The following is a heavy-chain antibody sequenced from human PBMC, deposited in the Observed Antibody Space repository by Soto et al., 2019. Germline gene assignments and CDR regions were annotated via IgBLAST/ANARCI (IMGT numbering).Heavy chain of an antibody. CDR2: ISYDGSNK. Sequence: GGSVRLSCAASGFTFGSYAMHWVRQAPGKGLEWVAVISYDGSNKYYADSVKGRFTISRDNSKNTLYLQMNSLRAEDTAVYYCARDLLGYCSGGSCYSGGMDVWGQGTTVTVSS. J-gene: IGHJ6*02. V-gene: IGHV3-30-3*01. CDR3: ARDLLGYCSGGSCYSGGMDV. CDR1: GFTFGSYA. D-gene: IGHD2-15*01.